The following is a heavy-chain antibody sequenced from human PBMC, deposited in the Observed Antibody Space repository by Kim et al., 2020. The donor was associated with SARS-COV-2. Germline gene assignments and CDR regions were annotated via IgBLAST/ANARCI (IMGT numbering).Heavy chain of an antibody. D-gene: IGHD3-3*01. CDR1: GFTFSSHG. Sequence: GGSLRLSCAASGFTFSSHGMHWVRQAPGKGLDWVALISSDGTNKFYSDSVKGRFTISRDNSKNTLYLQMNSLRAEDTAVYYCANTVTIFGVVISYYYINVWGKGTTVFVSS. J-gene: IGHJ6*03. CDR2: ISSDGTNK. V-gene: IGHV3-30*18. CDR3: ANTVTIFGVVISYYYINV.